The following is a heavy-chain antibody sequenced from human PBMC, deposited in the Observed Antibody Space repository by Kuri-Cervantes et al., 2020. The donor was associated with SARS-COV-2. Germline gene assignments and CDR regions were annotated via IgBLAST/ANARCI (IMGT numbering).Heavy chain of an antibody. V-gene: IGHV3-7*03. CDR1: GFTFSSSW. Sequence: GGSLRLSCAASGFTFSSSWMTWVRQAPGKGLEWVANIKQDGSEKYYLASVKGRLTISRDNAKNSLFLQMNSLRAEDTAVYYCARSRGYYDSSGQARHLIYFWGQGTQVTVSS. J-gene: IGHJ4*02. CDR3: ARSRGYYDSSGQARHLIYF. D-gene: IGHD3-22*01. CDR2: IKQDGSEK.